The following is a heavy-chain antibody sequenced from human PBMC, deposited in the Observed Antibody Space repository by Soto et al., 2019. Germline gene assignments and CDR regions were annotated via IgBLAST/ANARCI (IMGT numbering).Heavy chain of an antibody. V-gene: IGHV3-49*03. CDR2: IRSEAYGGTP. CDR3: ARSFAGCSSTSCQYFDY. Sequence: GGALILSCTGSGFTVGDYAVNWFRQAPAKVLYWVGFIRSEAYGGTPEYAASAKGIFTISRDDSKSLAYLQMNSLKTEDTAVYYCARSFAGCSSTSCQYFDYWGQGALVTVSS. CDR1: GFTVGDYA. D-gene: IGHD2-2*01. J-gene: IGHJ4*02.